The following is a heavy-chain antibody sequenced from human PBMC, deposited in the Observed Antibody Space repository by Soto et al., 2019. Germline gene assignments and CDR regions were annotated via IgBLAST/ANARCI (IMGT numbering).Heavy chain of an antibody. Sequence: SVKVSCKASGGTFSSYAISWVRQAPGQGLEWMGGIIPIFGTANYAQKFQGRVTITADKSTSTAYMELSSLRSEDTAVYYCASCPQNCITSSPCCLFFDYWGQGTLVTVSS. CDR1: GGTFSSYA. D-gene: IGHD3-10*01. CDR3: ASCPQNCITSSPCCLFFDY. V-gene: IGHV1-69*06. CDR2: IIPIFGTA. J-gene: IGHJ4*02.